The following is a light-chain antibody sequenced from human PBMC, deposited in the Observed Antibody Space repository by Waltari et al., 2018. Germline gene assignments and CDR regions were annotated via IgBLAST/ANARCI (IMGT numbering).Light chain of an antibody. CDR3: HQYSSYSYS. V-gene: IGKV1-5*03. Sequence: DIQMTQSPSTLSASVGERVTITCRASQSVSIWLAWYQQKPGKAPKLLIYQASRLQSGVPSRFSGSGSGTEFTLTISSLQPDDFATYYCHQYSSYSYSFGQGTKLEIK. J-gene: IGKJ2*03. CDR1: QSVSIW. CDR2: QAS.